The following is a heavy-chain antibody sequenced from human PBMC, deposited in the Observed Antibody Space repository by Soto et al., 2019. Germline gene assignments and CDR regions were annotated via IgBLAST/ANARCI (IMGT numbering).Heavy chain of an antibody. CDR1: GGSISSYY. Sequence: SETLSLTCTVSGGSISSYYWSWIRQPPGKGLEWIGYIYYSGSTNYNPSLKSRVTISVDTSKNQFSLKLSSVTAADTAVYYCARVSTDYIWGSYRPNYYYYMDVWGKGTTVTVSS. D-gene: IGHD3-16*02. J-gene: IGHJ6*03. CDR2: IYYSGST. CDR3: ARVSTDYIWGSYRPNYYYYMDV. V-gene: IGHV4-59*01.